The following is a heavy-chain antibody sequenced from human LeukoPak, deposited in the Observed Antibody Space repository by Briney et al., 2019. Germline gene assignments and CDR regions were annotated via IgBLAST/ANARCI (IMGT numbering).Heavy chain of an antibody. J-gene: IGHJ4*02. CDR1: GFTFSSYA. Sequence: GGSLRLSCAASGFTFSSYAMTWVRQAPGKGLQWVSAVSGSGAHTYYADSVKGRFTISRDNSRDTLYLQMNSLRVEDTAVYYCARDLAGSRDKWGQGTLVTVSS. CDR3: ARDLAGSRDK. V-gene: IGHV3-23*01. D-gene: IGHD2-15*01. CDR2: VSGSGAHT.